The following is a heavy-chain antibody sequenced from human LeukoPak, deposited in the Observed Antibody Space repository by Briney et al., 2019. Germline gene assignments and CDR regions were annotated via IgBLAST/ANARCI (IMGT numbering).Heavy chain of an antibody. CDR2: IYIGGNT. CDR3: ARDRVASIIYYSDY. CDR1: GGSVTSTNW. J-gene: IGHJ4*02. D-gene: IGHD2-15*01. Sequence: ETLSLTCDVSGGSVTSTNWWTWVRQPPGKGLEWVSNIYIGGNTYYADSVRGRFSISRDNSKNTLYLQMNSVRPEDTAVYYCARDRVASIIYYSDYWGRGTLVTVSS. V-gene: IGHV3-66*01.